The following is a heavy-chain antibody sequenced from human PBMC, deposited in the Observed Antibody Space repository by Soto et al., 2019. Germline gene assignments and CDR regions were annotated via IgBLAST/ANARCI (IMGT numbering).Heavy chain of an antibody. CDR1: GGSISSGGYS. CDR3: ARSPTTVTSYDY. CDR2: IYHSGST. J-gene: IGHJ4*02. V-gene: IGHV4-30-2*01. Sequence: SETLSLTCAVSGGSISSGGYSWSWIRQPPGKGLEWIGYIYHSGSTYYNPSPKSRVTISVDRSKNQFSLKLSSVTAADTAVYYCARSPTTVTSYDYWGQGTLVTVSS. D-gene: IGHD4-17*01.